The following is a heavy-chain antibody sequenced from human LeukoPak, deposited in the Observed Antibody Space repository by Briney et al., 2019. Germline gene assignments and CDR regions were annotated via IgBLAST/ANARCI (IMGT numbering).Heavy chain of an antibody. V-gene: IGHV3-33*01. CDR3: ARDPGGVVYFDY. CDR2: IWYDGSNK. D-gene: IGHD2-8*01. CDR1: GFTFSNYD. Sequence: GGSLRPSCAVSGFTFSNYDMHWVRQAPGKGLEWVAVIWYDGSNKYYADSVKGRFTISRDNSKNTLYLRMNTLRAEDTAVYYCARDPGGVVYFDYWGQGTLVTVSS. J-gene: IGHJ4*02.